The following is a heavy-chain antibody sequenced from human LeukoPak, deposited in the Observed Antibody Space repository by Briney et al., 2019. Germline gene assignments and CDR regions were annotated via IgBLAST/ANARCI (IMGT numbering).Heavy chain of an antibody. V-gene: IGHV3-74*01. CDR3: ARSTYYGSGSYAFDI. D-gene: IGHD3-10*01. J-gene: IGHJ3*02. CDR1: GFTFSNYW. Sequence: PGRSLRLSCAASGFTFSNYWMHWVRQTPGKGLVWVSRIHSDGSTTYADSVKGRFTISTNSAKNTLYLQMNTLRAEDTAVYYCARSTYYGSGSYAFDIWGQGTLVTVSS. CDR2: IHSDGST.